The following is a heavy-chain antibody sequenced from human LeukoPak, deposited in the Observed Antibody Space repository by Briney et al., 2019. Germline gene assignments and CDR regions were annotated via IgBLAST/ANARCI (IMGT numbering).Heavy chain of an antibody. CDR2: INHSGST. D-gene: IGHD6-19*01. Sequence: SETLSLTCAVYGGSFSGYYWSWIRQPPGKGLEWIGEINHSGSTNYNPALKSRVTISVDTSKNQFSLKLSSVTAADTAVYYCARGGQWLVRWWFDPWGQGTLVTVSS. CDR3: ARGGQWLVRWWFDP. J-gene: IGHJ5*02. CDR1: GGSFSGYY. V-gene: IGHV4-34*01.